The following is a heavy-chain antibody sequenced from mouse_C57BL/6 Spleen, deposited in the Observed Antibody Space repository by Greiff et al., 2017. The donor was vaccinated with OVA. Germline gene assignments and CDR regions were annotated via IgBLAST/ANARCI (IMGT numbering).Heavy chain of an antibody. D-gene: IGHD2-3*01. CDR3: ASFDDGYYENAMDY. CDR2: IHPNSGST. V-gene: IGHV1-64*01. Sequence: VQLQQPGAELVKPGASVKLSCKASGYTFTSYWMHWVKQRPGQGLEWIGMIHPNSGSTNYNEKFKSKATLTVDKSSSTAYMQLSSLTSEDSAVYYCASFDDGYYENAMDYWGQGTSVTVSS. CDR1: GYTFTSYW. J-gene: IGHJ4*01.